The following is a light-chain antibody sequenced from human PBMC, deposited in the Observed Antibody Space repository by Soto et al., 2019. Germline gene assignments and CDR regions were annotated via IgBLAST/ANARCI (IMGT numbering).Light chain of an antibody. Sequence: QSALTQPPSASGSPGQSVTISCTGTSSDVGGYNYVSWYQQHPGKAPKVMIYEVSKRPSGVPDRFSGSKSGNTASLTVSGLQAEDEADDYCSPYGGRKNLAVFGTGTKPPS. J-gene: IGLJ1*01. V-gene: IGLV2-8*01. CDR1: SSDVGGYNY. CDR3: SPYGGRKNLAV. CDR2: EVS.